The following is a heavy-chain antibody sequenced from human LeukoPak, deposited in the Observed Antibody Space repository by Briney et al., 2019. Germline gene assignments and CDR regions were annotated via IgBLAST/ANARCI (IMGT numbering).Heavy chain of an antibody. V-gene: IGHV3-23*01. J-gene: IGHJ3*02. D-gene: IGHD2-8*01. CDR3: AKGSQESPWTMLDAFET. Sequence: GGSLRLSCATSGFTFNNYVMNCVRQAPGKGLEWVSSISGSGFTYYPDSVKGRFIISRDSSNNTLLPQMNSLRAEDSALYFCAKGSQESPWTMLDAFETPGQGTVVIVSS. CDR1: GFTFNNYV. CDR2: ISGSGFT.